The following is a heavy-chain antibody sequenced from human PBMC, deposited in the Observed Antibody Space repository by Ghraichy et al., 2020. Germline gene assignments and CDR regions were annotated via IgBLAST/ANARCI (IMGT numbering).Heavy chain of an antibody. CDR3: ARGPYNWYEDDWFDL. CDR1: GYTFTNYG. D-gene: IGHD1-1*01. J-gene: IGHJ5*02. CDR2: ISGYNGNT. V-gene: IGHV1-18*01. Sequence: ASVKVSCKTSGYTFTNYGIIWVRQSPGQGLEWMGWISGYNGNTNYAQDFQDRVTMIIDTSTNTAYMELRSLKSDDTALYYCARGPYNWYEDDWFDLWGQGTLVIVSS.